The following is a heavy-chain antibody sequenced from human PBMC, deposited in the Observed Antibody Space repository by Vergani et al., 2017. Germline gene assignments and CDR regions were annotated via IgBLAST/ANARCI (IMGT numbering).Heavy chain of an antibody. Sequence: EVQLVESGGGLVQPGRSLRLSCAASGFTFDDYAMHWARQGPGKGLEWVSGISWNGGSIGYADSVKGRFTISRDNAKNSLYLQMNSLRAEDTALYYCARDLMSGVFDYWGQGTLVTVSS. J-gene: IGHJ4*02. CDR2: ISWNGGSI. D-gene: IGHD3-10*01. CDR3: ARDLMSGVFDY. V-gene: IGHV3-9*01. CDR1: GFTFDDYA.